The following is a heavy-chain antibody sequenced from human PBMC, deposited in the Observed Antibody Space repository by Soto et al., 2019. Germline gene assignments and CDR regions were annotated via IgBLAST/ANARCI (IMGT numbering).Heavy chain of an antibody. CDR1: GFTFSSYA. CDR3: ARVSRYYYYMDV. V-gene: IGHV3-64*01. CDR2: ISSNGGST. Sequence: GGSLRLSCAASGFTFSSYAMHWVRQAPGKGLEYVSAISSNGGSTYYANSVKGRFTISRDNSKNTLYLQMGSLRAEDMAVYYCARVSRYYYYMDVWGKGTTVTVSS. D-gene: IGHD3-16*02. J-gene: IGHJ6*03.